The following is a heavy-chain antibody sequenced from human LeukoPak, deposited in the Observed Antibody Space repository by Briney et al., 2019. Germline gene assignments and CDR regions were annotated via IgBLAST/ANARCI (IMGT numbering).Heavy chain of an antibody. V-gene: IGHV4-34*01. CDR3: AFTTGNYYLDY. CDR2: INHSGSI. D-gene: IGHD1-7*01. Sequence: SETLSLTCAVYGGSFSGDYWSWIRQSPGKGLEWIGEINHSGSINYNPSLKSRVTVSVDSSRNQFSLILGSVTAADTAVYYCAFTTGNYYLDYWGQGTRVTVSS. J-gene: IGHJ4*02. CDR1: GGSFSGDY.